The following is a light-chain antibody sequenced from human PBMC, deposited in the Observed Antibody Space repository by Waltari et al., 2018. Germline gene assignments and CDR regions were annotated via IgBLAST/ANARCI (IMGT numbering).Light chain of an antibody. CDR1: QSLLYGNGNNH. Sequence: EIVMTQSPLSLPVTAGEPASISCRSSQSLLYGNGNNHLDWHLQKPGQSPQLLIYLGYNRAPGVPDRFSGSGSGTYFTLKISRVEAEDVGVYYCMQTLQTPLTFGGGTKVEI. CDR2: LGY. CDR3: MQTLQTPLT. V-gene: IGKV2-28*01. J-gene: IGKJ4*01.